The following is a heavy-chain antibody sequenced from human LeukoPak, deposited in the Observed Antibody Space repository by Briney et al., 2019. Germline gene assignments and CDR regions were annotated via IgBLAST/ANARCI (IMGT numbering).Heavy chain of an antibody. V-gene: IGHV3-48*01. D-gene: IGHD3-3*01. Sequence: GGSLRLSCGASGITFSSYSMNWVRQAPGKGLEWVSYISSSGSTKYYADSVKGRFTISRDNSKNTLYLQMNSLRAEDTAVYYCARDRTRFLEWLTYWGQGTLVTVSS. CDR1: GITFSSYS. CDR2: ISSSGSTK. J-gene: IGHJ4*02. CDR3: ARDRTRFLEWLTY.